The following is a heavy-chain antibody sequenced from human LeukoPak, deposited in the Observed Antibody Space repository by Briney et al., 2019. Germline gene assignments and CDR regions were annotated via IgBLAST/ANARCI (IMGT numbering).Heavy chain of an antibody. D-gene: IGHD6-13*01. V-gene: IGHV3-7*04. CDR3: ARVRSSPRYYFDY. CDR1: GFTFSSYV. CDR2: IKQDGSEK. J-gene: IGHJ4*02. Sequence: GRSLRLSCAASGFTFSSYVMHWVRQAPGKGLEWVANIKQDGSEKYYVDSVKGRFTISRDNAKNSLYLQMNSLRAEDTAVYYCARVRSSPRYYFDYWGQGTLVTVSS.